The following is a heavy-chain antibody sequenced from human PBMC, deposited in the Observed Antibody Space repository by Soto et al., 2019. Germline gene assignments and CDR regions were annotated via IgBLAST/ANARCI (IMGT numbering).Heavy chain of an antibody. D-gene: IGHD2-15*01. CDR1: GYTFTSYD. CDR2: MNPKSGNA. J-gene: IGHJ4*02. CDR3: ARGPFFGCGGGHSCFSW. Sequence: QVQLVQSGAEVQKPGASVKVSCNTSGYTFTSYDINWVRQATGQGLEWMGWMNPKSGNAGYAQKFQGRVTMTRNTSXSXXYMELSGLRSEDTAVYYCARGPFFGCGGGHSCFSWWGQGTLVTVSS. V-gene: IGHV1-8*01.